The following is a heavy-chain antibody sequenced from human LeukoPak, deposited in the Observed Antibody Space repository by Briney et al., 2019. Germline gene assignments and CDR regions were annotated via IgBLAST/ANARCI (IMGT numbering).Heavy chain of an antibody. D-gene: IGHD6-13*01. CDR3: ARVAAAGQDY. Sequence: PSETLALTCTVSGGSISNYYWSWIRQPPGKGLEWIGYISYSGSTNYNPSLRSRVTISVDTSKSQFSLNLRSVTAADTAVYYCARVAAAGQDYWGQGTLVTVSS. CDR1: GGSISNYY. J-gene: IGHJ4*02. CDR2: ISYSGST. V-gene: IGHV4-59*01.